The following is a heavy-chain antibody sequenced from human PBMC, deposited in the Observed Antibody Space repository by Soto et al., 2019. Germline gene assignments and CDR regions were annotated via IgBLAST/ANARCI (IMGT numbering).Heavy chain of an antibody. CDR1: GDIFTSYV. CDR2: ISAYNGNT. D-gene: IGHD3-22*01. V-gene: IGHV1-18*01. J-gene: IGHJ5*01. Sequence: ASGNVSCTASGDIFTSYVISWVRQAPGQGLEWMGWISAYNGNTNYAQKFQGRVTMTTDTSTSTAYMELRSLRSDDTAVYYCARDQEGITMIVGGTWG. CDR3: ARDQEGITMIVGGT.